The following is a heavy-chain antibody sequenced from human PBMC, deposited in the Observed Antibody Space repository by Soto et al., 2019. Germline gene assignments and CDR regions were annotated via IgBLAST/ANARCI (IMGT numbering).Heavy chain of an antibody. CDR3: AGGDINMIVVARYFQH. D-gene: IGHD3-22*01. J-gene: IGHJ1*01. CDR1: GGTFSSYA. Sequence: QVQLVQSGAEVKKPGSSVKVSCKASGGTFSSYAISWVRQAPGQGLEWMGGIIPIFGTANYAKKFQGRVTITADESTRTAYMELSSLRSEDTAVYYCAGGDINMIVVARYFQHWGQGTLVTVSS. CDR2: IIPIFGTA. V-gene: IGHV1-69*01.